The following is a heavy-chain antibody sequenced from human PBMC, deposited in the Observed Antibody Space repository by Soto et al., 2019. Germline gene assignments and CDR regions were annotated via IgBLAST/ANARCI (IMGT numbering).Heavy chain of an antibody. D-gene: IGHD3-10*01. V-gene: IGHV3-23*01. CDR3: ARGSKDSYPGSRIFDF. CDR1: GFTFSSYA. CDR2: LSAGGGTT. Sequence: EVQLLESGGGLVQPGGSLRLSCAASGFTFSSYAMSWVRQAPGKGLEWVSALSAGGGTTYYADSVKGRFTISRDSSKKTLYLQMSSLRADDSAVYFCARGSKDSYPGSRIFDFWGRGTLVTVSS. J-gene: IGHJ4*02.